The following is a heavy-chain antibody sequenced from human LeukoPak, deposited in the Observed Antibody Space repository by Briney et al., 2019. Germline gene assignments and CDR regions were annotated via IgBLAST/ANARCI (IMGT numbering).Heavy chain of an antibody. CDR2: ITTSGSII. CDR3: TRTQYSSGWTFDY. Sequence: GGSLRLSCAASGFTFSIYEMNWVRQAPGKGLEWVSYITTSGSIIHYADSAKGRFTISRDNAKNSLYLQMNSLRAEDTAVYYCTRTQYSSGWTFDYWGQGTLVTVSS. CDR1: GFTFSIYE. D-gene: IGHD6-19*01. V-gene: IGHV3-48*03. J-gene: IGHJ4*02.